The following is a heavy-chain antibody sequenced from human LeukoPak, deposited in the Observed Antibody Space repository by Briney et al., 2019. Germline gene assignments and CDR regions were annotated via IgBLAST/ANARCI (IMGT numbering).Heavy chain of an antibody. CDR1: GFTFSSYW. Sequence: GGSLRLSCAASGFTFSSYWMHWVRHAPGKGLVWVSRINSDGSSTSYADSVKGRFTISRDNSKNTLYLQMNSLRAEDTAVYYCAKDPNGDYIGTFDIWGQGTMVTVSS. CDR2: INSDGSST. V-gene: IGHV3-74*01. D-gene: IGHD4-17*01. J-gene: IGHJ3*02. CDR3: AKDPNGDYIGTFDI.